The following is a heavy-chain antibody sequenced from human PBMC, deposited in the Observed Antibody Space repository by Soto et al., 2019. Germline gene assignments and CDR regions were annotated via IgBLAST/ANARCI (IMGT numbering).Heavy chain of an antibody. J-gene: IGHJ6*03. CDR2: INHSGST. Sequence: SETLSLTCAVYGGSFSGYYWSWIRQPPGKGLEWIGEINHSGSTNYNPSLKSRVTISVDTSKNQFSLKLSSVTAADTAVYYCARGGWGGQLVHYYMDVWGKGTTVTVSS. CDR1: GGSFSGYY. D-gene: IGHD6-6*01. CDR3: ARGGWGGQLVHYYMDV. V-gene: IGHV4-34*01.